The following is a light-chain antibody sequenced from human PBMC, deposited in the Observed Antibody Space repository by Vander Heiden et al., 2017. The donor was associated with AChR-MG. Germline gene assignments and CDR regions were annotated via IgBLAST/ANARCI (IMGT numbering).Light chain of an antibody. CDR1: QSVLYSSNNKNY. Sequence: DIVMTQSPDSLAVSLGERATINCKSSQSVLYSSNNKNYLAWYQQQPGQPPKLLFYWASTRASGVPDRFSGSGSGTDFTLTISSLQAEDVAVYYCQQYDSTPHTFGQGTKLEIK. V-gene: IGKV4-1*01. CDR2: WAS. J-gene: IGKJ2*01. CDR3: QQYDSTPHT.